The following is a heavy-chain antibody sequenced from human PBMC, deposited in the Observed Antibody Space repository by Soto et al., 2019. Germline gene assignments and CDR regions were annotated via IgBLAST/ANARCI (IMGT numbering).Heavy chain of an antibody. J-gene: IGHJ4*02. CDR1: GASIISENW. D-gene: IGHD1-26*01. V-gene: IGHV4-4*02. CDR2: IHHTGST. Sequence: QVQLQESSPGLVKPSGTLSLTCAVSGASIISENWWTWVRQSPGKGLEWIGEIHHTGSTTYNPSLDSRVTMSVDMSKNHFSLILSSVTAADTALYYCAKSWELRRFFASWGQGTLVTVSS. CDR3: AKSWELRRFFAS.